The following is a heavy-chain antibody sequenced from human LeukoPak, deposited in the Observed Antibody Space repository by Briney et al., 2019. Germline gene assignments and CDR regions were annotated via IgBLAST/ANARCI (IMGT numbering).Heavy chain of an antibody. CDR1: GGTFSSYA. CDR2: IIPIFGTA. Sequence: GASVKVSCKASGGTFSSYAISWVRQAPGQGLEWMGGIIPIFGTANYAHTSTAYMELSSLRSEDTAVYYCARDGDYYDSSGYLYYFDYWGQGTLVTVSS. V-gene: IGHV1-69*13. J-gene: IGHJ4*02. CDR3: ARDGDYYDSSGYLYYFDY. D-gene: IGHD3-22*01.